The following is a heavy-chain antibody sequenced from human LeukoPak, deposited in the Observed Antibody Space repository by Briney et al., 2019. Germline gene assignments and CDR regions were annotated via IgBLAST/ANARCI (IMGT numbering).Heavy chain of an antibody. V-gene: IGHV3-53*01. Sequence: GGSLRLSCAASGFTVNSNYMTWVRQAPGKGLEWVSVIYSGGSTNYADSVKGRFTISRDNSKNTLYLQMNSLRAEDTAVYYCARIASDSSGWYHFDFWGQGTLVTVSS. J-gene: IGHJ4*02. D-gene: IGHD6-19*01. CDR2: IYSGGST. CDR3: ARIASDSSGWYHFDF. CDR1: GFTVNSNY.